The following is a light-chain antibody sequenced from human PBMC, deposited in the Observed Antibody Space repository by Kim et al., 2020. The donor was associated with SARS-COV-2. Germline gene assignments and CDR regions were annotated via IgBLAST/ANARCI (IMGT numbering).Light chain of an antibody. CDR1: QDIKNF. J-gene: IGKJ1*01. CDR2: AAS. V-gene: IGKV1-27*01. Sequence: DIQMTQSPSSLSASVGDRLTITCRASQDIKNFLAWYQQKPGKVPTLLIYAASTLQSGVPSRFSGSGSGTDFTLTISSLQPEDVATYYCQKYNSAPWTFGQGTKVDIK. CDR3: QKYNSAPWT.